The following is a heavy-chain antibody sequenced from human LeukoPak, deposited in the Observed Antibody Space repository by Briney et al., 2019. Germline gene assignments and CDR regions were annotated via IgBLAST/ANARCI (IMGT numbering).Heavy chain of an antibody. J-gene: IGHJ4*02. CDR3: AKDRYSSSWYPDY. D-gene: IGHD6-13*01. Sequence: GGSLRLSCAASGFTFSSYAMSWVRQAPGKGLEWVSAISGSGGSTYYADSVKGRFTISRDNSKNTLYLQMNSLSAEDTAVYYCAKDRYSSSWYPDYWGQGTLVTVSS. V-gene: IGHV3-23*01. CDR2: ISGSGGST. CDR1: GFTFSSYA.